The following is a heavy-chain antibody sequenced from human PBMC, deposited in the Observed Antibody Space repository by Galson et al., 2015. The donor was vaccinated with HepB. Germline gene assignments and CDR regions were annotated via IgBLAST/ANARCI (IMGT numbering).Heavy chain of an antibody. J-gene: IGHJ1*01. V-gene: IGHV5-51*01. CDR3: ARQSRYSSSPEVEYFQH. CDR2: IYPGDSDT. D-gene: IGHD6-6*01. Sequence: QSGAEVKKPGESLKISCKGSGYSFTSYWIGWVRQMPGKGLEWMGIIYPGDSDTRYSPSFQGRVTISADKSISTAYLQWSSLKASDTAMYYCARQSRYSSSPEVEYFQHWGQGTLVTVSS. CDR1: GYSFTSYW.